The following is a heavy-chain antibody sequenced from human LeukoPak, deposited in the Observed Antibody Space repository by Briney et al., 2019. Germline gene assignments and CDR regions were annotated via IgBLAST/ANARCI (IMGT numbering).Heavy chain of an antibody. CDR3: ARAVGYYDSSGST. V-gene: IGHV1-2*02. D-gene: IGHD3-22*01. CDR1: GYTFTGYY. Sequence: ASVKVSCKASGYTFTGYYMHWVRQAPGQGLEWMGWINPNSGGTNYVQKFQGRVTMTRDTSISTAYMELSRLRSDDTAVYYCARAVGYYDSSGSTWGQGTLVTVSS. J-gene: IGHJ4*02. CDR2: INPNSGGT.